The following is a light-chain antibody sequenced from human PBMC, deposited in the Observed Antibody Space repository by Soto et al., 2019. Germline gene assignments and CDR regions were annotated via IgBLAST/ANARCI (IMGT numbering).Light chain of an antibody. CDR1: SSDVGGYNY. CDR3: SSYTNSDTWV. Sequence: QSVLTQPASVSGSPRQSITISCTGTSSDVGGYNYVSWYQQHPGQVPKLTIYEVTNRPSGVSSRFSGSKSGNTASLTISGLQAEDEADYYCSSYTNSDTWVFGGGTKLTVL. CDR2: EVT. J-gene: IGLJ3*02. V-gene: IGLV2-14*01.